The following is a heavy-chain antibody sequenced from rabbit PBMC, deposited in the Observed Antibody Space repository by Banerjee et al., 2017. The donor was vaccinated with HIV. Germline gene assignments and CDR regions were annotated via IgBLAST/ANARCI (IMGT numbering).Heavy chain of an antibody. CDR3: ARDLAGVTGWNFNL. CDR1: GFSFSSNA. Sequence: QEQLEESGGDLVKPEGSLTLTCTASGFSFSSNAMCWVRQAPGKGPEWIACIYAGDGSTNYASWAKGRFTISKTSWTTVTLQMTSLTAADTATYFCARDLAGVTGWNFNLWGPGTLVTVS. J-gene: IGHJ4*01. CDR2: IYAGDGST. V-gene: IGHV1S45*01. D-gene: IGHD4-1*01.